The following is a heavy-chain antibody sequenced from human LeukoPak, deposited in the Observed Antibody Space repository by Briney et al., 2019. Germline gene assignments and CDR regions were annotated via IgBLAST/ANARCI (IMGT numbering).Heavy chain of an antibody. J-gene: IGHJ3*02. V-gene: IGHV1-24*01. CDR2: FDPEDGET. CDR3: ATRVVGAAYDAFDI. CDR1: GYTLTELS. D-gene: IGHD1-26*01. Sequence: ASVKVSCKVSGYTLTELSMHWVRQAPGRGLEWMGGFDPEDGETIYAQKFQGRVTMTEDTSTDTAYMELSSLRSEDTAVYYCATRVVGAAYDAFDIWGQGTMVTVSS.